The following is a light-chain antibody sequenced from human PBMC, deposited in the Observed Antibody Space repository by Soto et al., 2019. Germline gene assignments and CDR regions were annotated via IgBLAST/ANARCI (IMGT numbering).Light chain of an antibody. CDR3: QQYNSSPLT. Sequence: EIVLTQSPGTLSLSPGERATLSCRASQSVSSYLAWYQQKPGQAPRLLIYGASTRATGIPDRFSGSGSGTEFTLTISSLQSEDFAVYYCQQYNSSPLTFGGGTKVDIK. CDR2: GAS. J-gene: IGKJ4*01. CDR1: QSVSSY. V-gene: IGKV3-15*01.